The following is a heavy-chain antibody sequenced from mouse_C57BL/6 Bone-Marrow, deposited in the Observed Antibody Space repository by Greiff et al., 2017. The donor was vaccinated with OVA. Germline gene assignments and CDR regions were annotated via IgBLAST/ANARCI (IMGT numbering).Heavy chain of an antibody. CDR2: IDPSDSYT. J-gene: IGHJ1*03. Sequence: QVQLQQPGAELVRPGTSVKLSCKASGYTFTSYWMHWVKQRPGQGLEGTGVIDPSDSYTNYNQKFKGKATLTVDTSSSTAYMQLSSLTSEDSAVYYCAREEYYYGSRGPYFDVWGTGTTVTVSS. V-gene: IGHV1-59*01. D-gene: IGHD1-1*01. CDR1: GYTFTSYW. CDR3: AREEYYYGSRGPYFDV.